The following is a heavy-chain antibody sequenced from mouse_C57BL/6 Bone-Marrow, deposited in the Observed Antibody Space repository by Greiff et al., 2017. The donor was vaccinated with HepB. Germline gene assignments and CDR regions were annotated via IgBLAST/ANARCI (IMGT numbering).Heavy chain of an antibody. CDR2: ISDGGSCT. CDR3: ASSPRDYYDYDLYYAMDY. V-gene: IGHV5-4*03. J-gene: IGHJ4*01. CDR1: GFTFSSYA. Sequence: EVKLVESGGGLVKPGGSLKLSCAASGFTFSSYAMSWVRQTPEKRLEWVATISDGGSCTYYPDNVKGRFTISRDNAKNKLYLQMSHLKSEDTAMYYCASSPRDYYDYDLYYAMDYWGQGTSVTVSS. D-gene: IGHD2-4*01.